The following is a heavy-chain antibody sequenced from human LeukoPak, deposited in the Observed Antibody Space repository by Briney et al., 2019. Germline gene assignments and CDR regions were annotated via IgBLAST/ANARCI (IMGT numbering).Heavy chain of an antibody. CDR3: ARYFDGSGHDDYFDY. J-gene: IGHJ4*02. CDR2: IGRGVGST. Sequence: RTGGSLRLSCAASGFTFSRYDLSWVRQAPGKGLERVSTIGRGVGSTYYADSVKGRFTISRDNSKNTLYLQMNNLRADDTAVYYCARYFDGSGHDDYFDYWGQGAPVTVSS. CDR1: GFTFSRYD. V-gene: IGHV3-23*01. D-gene: IGHD3-22*01.